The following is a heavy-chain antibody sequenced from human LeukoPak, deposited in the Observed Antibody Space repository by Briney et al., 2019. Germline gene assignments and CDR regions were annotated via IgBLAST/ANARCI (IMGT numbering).Heavy chain of an antibody. D-gene: IGHD3-10*02. Sequence: GGSLRLSCAASEFTFSTYWMSWVRQAPGKGLEWVADIKKGGSEKYYVDSVKGRFTISRQNAKNSLFLQMNSLRAEDTAVYYCAELGITMIGGVWGKGTTVTISS. J-gene: IGHJ6*04. CDR2: IKKGGSEK. V-gene: IGHV3-7*01. CDR3: AELGITMIGGV. CDR1: EFTFSTYW.